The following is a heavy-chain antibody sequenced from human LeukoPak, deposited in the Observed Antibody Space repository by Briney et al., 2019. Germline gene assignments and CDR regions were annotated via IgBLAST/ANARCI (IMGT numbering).Heavy chain of an antibody. D-gene: IGHD6-19*01. CDR1: GFTFSSYS. J-gene: IGHJ4*02. Sequence: GGSLRLSCAASGFTFSSYSMSWVRQAPGEGREWVANIKQDGSEKYYVDSVTGRFTISRDNAKNSLYLQMNSLRAEDTALYLCAGGDRNGWYFYYWGQGTLVTVSS. CDR2: IKQDGSEK. V-gene: IGHV3-7*03. CDR3: AGGDRNGWYFYY.